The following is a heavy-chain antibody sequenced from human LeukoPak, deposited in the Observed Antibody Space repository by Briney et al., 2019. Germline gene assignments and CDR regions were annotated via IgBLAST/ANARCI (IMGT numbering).Heavy chain of an antibody. CDR3: ARDRRITMVRGVPDY. CDR2: INPNSGGT. J-gene: IGHJ4*02. Sequence: ASVKVSCKASGYTFTGYYMHWVRQAPGQGLEWMGWINPNSGGTNYAQKFQGRVTMTTDTSTSTAYMELRSLRSDDTAVYYCARDRRITMVRGVPDYWGQGTLVTVSS. CDR1: GYTFTGYY. V-gene: IGHV1-2*02. D-gene: IGHD3-10*01.